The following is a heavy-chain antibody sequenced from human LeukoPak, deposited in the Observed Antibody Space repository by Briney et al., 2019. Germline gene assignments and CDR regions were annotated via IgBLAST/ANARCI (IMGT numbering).Heavy chain of an antibody. D-gene: IGHD3-3*01. CDR3: ARSPFWSGYSNFDY. CDR1: GFTVSSNY. J-gene: IGHJ4*02. V-gene: IGHV3-66*01. Sequence: GGSLRLSCAASGFTVSSNYMSWVRQAPGKGLEWVSLIYSGGNTYYADSVKGRFTISRDNSKNTLYPQMNSLRAEDTAVYYCARSPFWSGYSNFDYWGQGVLVSVSS. CDR2: IYSGGNT.